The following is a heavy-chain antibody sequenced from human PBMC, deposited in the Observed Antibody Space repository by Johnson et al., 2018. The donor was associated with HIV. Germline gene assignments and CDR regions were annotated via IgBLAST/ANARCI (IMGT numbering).Heavy chain of an antibody. CDR2: ISSSGSTI. CDR1: GFTFSSYA. Sequence: VQLVESGGGLVQPGGSLRLSCAASGFTFSSYAMSWVRQAPGKGLEWLSYISSSGSTIYYADSVKGRFTISRDNAKNSLYLQMNSLRAEDTALYYCARKSAFDAFDIWGQGTVVTVSS. CDR3: ARKSAFDAFDI. J-gene: IGHJ3*02. V-gene: IGHV3-48*04.